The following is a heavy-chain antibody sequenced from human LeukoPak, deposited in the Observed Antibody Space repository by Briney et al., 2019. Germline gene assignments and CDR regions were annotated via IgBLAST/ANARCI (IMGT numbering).Heavy chain of an antibody. CDR3: AKAGVPTTVTTPIDY. J-gene: IGHJ4*02. D-gene: IGHD4-17*01. CDR1: GFTFSSYA. Sequence: GGSLRLSCAASGFTFSSYAMSWVRRAPGKGLEWVSAISGSGGSTYYADSVKGRFTISRDNSKNTLYLQMNSLRAEDTAVYYCAKAGVPTTVTTPIDYWGQGTLVTVSS. CDR2: ISGSGGST. V-gene: IGHV3-23*01.